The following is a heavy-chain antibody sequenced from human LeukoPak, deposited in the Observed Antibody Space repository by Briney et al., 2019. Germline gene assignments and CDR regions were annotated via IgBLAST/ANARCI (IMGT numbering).Heavy chain of an antibody. Sequence: SETLSLTCTVSGGSISSYYWSWIRQPPGKGLGWIGYIYYSGSTNYNPSLKSRVTISVDTSKNQFSLKLSSVTAADTAVYYCARQVAAPGKYYFDYWGQGTLVTVSS. CDR3: ARQVAAPGKYYFDY. D-gene: IGHD2-15*01. J-gene: IGHJ4*02. V-gene: IGHV4-59*08. CDR1: GGSISSYY. CDR2: IYYSGST.